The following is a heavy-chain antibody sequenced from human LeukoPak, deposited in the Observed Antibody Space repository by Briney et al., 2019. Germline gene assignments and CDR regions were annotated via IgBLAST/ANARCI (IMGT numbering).Heavy chain of an antibody. V-gene: IGHV4-39*07. Sequence: SETLSLTCTVSGDSFTSVTDYWAWIRQPPGKGLEWIASGDYSGGTYYNPSLESRVAISADMSKNQISLKLTSVTGPDTAVYYCAGERGEEYSSGWYKTNYFYNWGQGIRVTVSS. CDR2: GDYSGGT. J-gene: IGHJ4*02. CDR1: GDSFTSVTDY. CDR3: AGERGEEYSSGWYKTNYFYN. D-gene: IGHD6-19*01.